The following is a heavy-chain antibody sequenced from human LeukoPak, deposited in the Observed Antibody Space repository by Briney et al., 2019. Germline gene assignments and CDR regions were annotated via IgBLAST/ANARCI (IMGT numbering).Heavy chain of an antibody. CDR3: ARVGPWVNPDYYYYYMDV. V-gene: IGHV1-69*06. CDR2: IIPIFGTA. CDR1: GGTFSSYA. Sequence: SVKVSCKASGGTFSSYAISWVRQAPGQGLEWMGGIIPIFGTANYAQKFQGRVTITADKSTSTAYMELSSLRAEDTAVYYCARVGPWVNPDYYYYYMDVWGKGTTVTVSS. D-gene: IGHD1-14*01. J-gene: IGHJ6*03.